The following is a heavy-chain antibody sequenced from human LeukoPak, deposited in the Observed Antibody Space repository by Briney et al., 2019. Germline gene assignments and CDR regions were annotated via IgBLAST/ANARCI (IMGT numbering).Heavy chain of an antibody. V-gene: IGHV3-7*03. D-gene: IGHD3-3*01. Sequence: GGSLRLSCAASGFTFSSYWMSWVRQAPGKGLEWVANIKQDGSEKYYVDSVKGRFTISRDNAKNSLYLQMNSLRAEDTAVYYCTIFGVVPHYYYYGMDVWGQGTTVTVSS. CDR3: TIFGVVPHYYYYGMDV. J-gene: IGHJ6*02. CDR2: IKQDGSEK. CDR1: GFTFSSYW.